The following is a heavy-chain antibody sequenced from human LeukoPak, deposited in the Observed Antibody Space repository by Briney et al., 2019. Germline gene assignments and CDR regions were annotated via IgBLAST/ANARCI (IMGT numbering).Heavy chain of an antibody. CDR1: GFTVSSNY. V-gene: IGHV3-7*01. CDR3: ARELGSHYFDY. D-gene: IGHD1-26*01. Sequence: PGGSLRLSCAASGFTVSSNYMSWVRQAPGKGLEWVANIKQDGSEKYYVDSVKGRFTISRDNAKNSLYLQMNSLRAEDTAVYYCARELGSHYFDYWGQGTLVTVSS. CDR2: IKQDGSEK. J-gene: IGHJ4*02.